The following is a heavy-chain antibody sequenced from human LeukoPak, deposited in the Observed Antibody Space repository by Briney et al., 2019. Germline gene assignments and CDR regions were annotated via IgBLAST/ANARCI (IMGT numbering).Heavy chain of an antibody. J-gene: IGHJ4*02. CDR1: GFTFSSYA. V-gene: IGHV3-30-3*01. Sequence: GSLRLSCAASGFTFSSYAMHWVRQAPGKGLEWVAVISYDGSNKYYADSVKGRFTISRDNSKNTLYLQMNSLRAEDTAVYYCARGLRFLEWLFPPYFDYWGQGTLVTVSS. CDR3: ARGLRFLEWLFPPYFDY. D-gene: IGHD3-3*01. CDR2: ISYDGSNK.